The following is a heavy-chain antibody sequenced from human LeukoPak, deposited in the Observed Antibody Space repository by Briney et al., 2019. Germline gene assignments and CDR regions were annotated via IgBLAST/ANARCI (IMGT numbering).Heavy chain of an antibody. Sequence: PGRSLRLSCAASGFTFSSYGMHWVRQAPGKGLEWVAVISYDGSKKYYADSVKGRFTISRDSSKNMLYLQMNSLRVEGTAVYYCAKGFSSGPWDACDIWGQGTMVTVSS. CDR1: GFTFSSYG. D-gene: IGHD3-22*01. V-gene: IGHV3-30*18. CDR3: AKGFSSGPWDACDI. CDR2: ISYDGSKK. J-gene: IGHJ3*02.